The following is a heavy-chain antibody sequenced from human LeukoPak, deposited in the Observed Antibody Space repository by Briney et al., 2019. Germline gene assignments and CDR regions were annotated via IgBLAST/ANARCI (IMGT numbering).Heavy chain of an antibody. CDR1: GFTFSSYG. CDR2: ISYDGSNK. D-gene: IGHD2-15*01. V-gene: IGHV3-30*18. CDR3: AKIFCGGSCNWFDP. Sequence: QPGRSLRLSCAASGFTFSSYGMHWVRQAPGKGLEWVAVISYDGSNKYYADSVKGRFTISRDNSKNTLYLQMNSLRAEDTAVCYCAKIFCGGSCNWFDPWGQGTLVTVSS. J-gene: IGHJ5*02.